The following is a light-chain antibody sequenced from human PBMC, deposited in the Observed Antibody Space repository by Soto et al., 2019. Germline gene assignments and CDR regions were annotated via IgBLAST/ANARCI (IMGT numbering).Light chain of an antibody. CDR3: QHFGTSSWT. Sequence: EVVLTQSPGTLSLSPGERATLSCRASQTISSASLAWYQQKPGQAPRLLIYLATTRAPGIPDRFSGGGSGTDFTLTISRLEPEDLSVYHCQHFGTSSWTFGKGTKVDIK. J-gene: IGKJ1*01. V-gene: IGKV3-20*01. CDR2: LAT. CDR1: QTISSAS.